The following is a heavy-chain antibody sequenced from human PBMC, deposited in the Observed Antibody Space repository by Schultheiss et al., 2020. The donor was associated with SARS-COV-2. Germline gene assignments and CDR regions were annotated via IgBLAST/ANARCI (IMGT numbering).Heavy chain of an antibody. V-gene: IGHV4-31*01. Sequence: SETLSLTCTVSGGSISSGGYYWSWIRQHPGKGLEWIGEINHSGSTNYNPSLKSLVTISVDTSKNQFSLKLSSVTAADTAVYYCARVGGYCSSTSCPNWFDPWGQGTLVTVSS. D-gene: IGHD2-2*01. CDR3: ARVGGYCSSTSCPNWFDP. J-gene: IGHJ5*02. CDR1: GGSISSGGYY. CDR2: INHSGST.